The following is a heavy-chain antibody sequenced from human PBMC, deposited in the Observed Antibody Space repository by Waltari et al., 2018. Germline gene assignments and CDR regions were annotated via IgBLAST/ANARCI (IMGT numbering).Heavy chain of an antibody. V-gene: IGHV3-7*01. CDR1: GFTFGSYW. J-gene: IGHJ4*02. Sequence: EVQLVESGGGLVQPGGSLRLSCAASGFTFGSYWMSWVRQAPGKGLEWVANIKQDGSEKYYVDSVKGRFTISRDNAKNSLYLQMNSLRAEDTAVYYCARDLYNWNDLGQGTLVTVSS. CDR3: ARDLYNWND. CDR2: IKQDGSEK. D-gene: IGHD1-20*01.